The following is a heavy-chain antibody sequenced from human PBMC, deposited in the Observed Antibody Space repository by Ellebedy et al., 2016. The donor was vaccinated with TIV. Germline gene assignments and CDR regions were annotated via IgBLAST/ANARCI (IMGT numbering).Heavy chain of an antibody. J-gene: IGHJ4*02. Sequence: SVKVSXKASGGTFSSYAISWVRQAPGQGLEWMGGIIPIFGTANYAQKFQGRVTITADESTSTAYMELSSLRSEDTAVYYCARDLGSYCSSTSCYSGYWGQGTLVTVSS. CDR3: ARDLGSYCSSTSCYSGY. D-gene: IGHD2-2*02. CDR1: GGTFSSYA. CDR2: IIPIFGTA. V-gene: IGHV1-69*13.